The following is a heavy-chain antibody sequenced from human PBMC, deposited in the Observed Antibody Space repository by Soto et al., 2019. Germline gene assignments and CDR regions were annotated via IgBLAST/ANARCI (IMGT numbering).Heavy chain of an antibody. J-gene: IGHJ6*02. CDR2: IKSKTDGGTT. CDR3: TTVQAGTSPDYYYYYGMDV. D-gene: IGHD1-1*01. Sequence: GGSLRLSCAASGFTFSNAWMSWVRQAPGKGLEWVGRIKSKTDGGTTDYAAPVKGRFTISRDDSKNTLYLQMNSLKTEDTAVYYCTTVQAGTSPDYYYYYGMDVWGQGTTVTVSS. V-gene: IGHV3-15*01. CDR1: GFTFSNAW.